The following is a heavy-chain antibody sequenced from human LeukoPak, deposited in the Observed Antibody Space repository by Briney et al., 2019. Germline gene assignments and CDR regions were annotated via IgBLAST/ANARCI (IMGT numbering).Heavy chain of an antibody. J-gene: IGHJ4*02. CDR2: IYHSGST. CDR1: GYSFSSGYY. Sequence: SETLSLTCTVSGYSFSSGYYWGWIRHPPGKGLEWIGSIYHSGSTYYNPSLKSRVTISVDTSEKQFSLQLNSVTAADTAVYYCARQGSAYYFDFWGQGLLVTVSS. V-gene: IGHV4-38-2*02. CDR3: ARQGSAYYFDF. D-gene: IGHD2-15*01.